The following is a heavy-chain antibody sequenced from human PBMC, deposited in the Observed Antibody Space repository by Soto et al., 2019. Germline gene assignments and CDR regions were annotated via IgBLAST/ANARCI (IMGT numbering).Heavy chain of an antibody. CDR2: IYYSGST. Sequence: QVQLQQTGPGLVKPSETLSLPCTVSGGSISSYYWCWIRQPPGKGLEWIGYIYYSGSTNYNPSLKSPVTISVDTSKNQFALKLSSVTAADTAVYYCARRYGGPLDYWGQGTMVTVSS. D-gene: IGHD4-17*01. CDR3: ARRYGGPLDY. CDR1: GGSISSYY. J-gene: IGHJ4*01. V-gene: IGHV4-59*08.